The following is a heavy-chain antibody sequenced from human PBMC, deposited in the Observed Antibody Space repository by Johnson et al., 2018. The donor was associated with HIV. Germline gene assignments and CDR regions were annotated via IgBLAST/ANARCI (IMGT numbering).Heavy chain of an antibody. CDR3: ATVWRNEGRHSFDT. CDR1: GFTFSSYW. J-gene: IGHJ3*02. CDR2: IKQDGSEQ. D-gene: IGHD1-1*01. V-gene: IGHV3-7*01. Sequence: QLVESGGGLVQPGGSLRLSCAASGFTFSSYWMSWVRQAPGKGLEWVANIKQDGSEQSYVAAVKGRVTISRNNANNSLHLQMNNLRAEDTAVYFCATVWRNEGRHSFDTWGQGTVVTVSS.